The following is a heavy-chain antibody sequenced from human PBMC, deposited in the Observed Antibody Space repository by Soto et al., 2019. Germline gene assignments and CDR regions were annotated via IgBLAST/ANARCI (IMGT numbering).Heavy chain of an antibody. Sequence: GGSLRLSCAASGFTFSSYGMHWVRQAPGKGLEWVAVIWYDGSNKYYADSVKGRFTISRDNSKNTLYLQMNSLRAEDTAVYYCAREYSSSLVVYYYYYMDVWGKGTTVTVSS. D-gene: IGHD6-6*01. CDR2: IWYDGSNK. CDR3: AREYSSSLVVYYYYYMDV. J-gene: IGHJ6*03. CDR1: GFTFSSYG. V-gene: IGHV3-33*01.